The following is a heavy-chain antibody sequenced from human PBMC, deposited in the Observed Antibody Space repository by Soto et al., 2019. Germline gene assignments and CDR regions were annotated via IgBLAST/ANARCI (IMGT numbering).Heavy chain of an antibody. CDR3: AKERGARALYNWFAL. V-gene: IGHV3-23*01. D-gene: IGHD3-10*01. Sequence: PGGSLRLSCAASGFTFSSYAMSWFRQAPGKGLEWVSAISGSGGSTYYADSVKGRFTISRDNSKNTLYLQMNSLRAEDTAVYYCAKERGARALYNWFALWGQGTLVTVAS. CDR2: ISGSGGST. CDR1: GFTFSSYA. J-gene: IGHJ5*02.